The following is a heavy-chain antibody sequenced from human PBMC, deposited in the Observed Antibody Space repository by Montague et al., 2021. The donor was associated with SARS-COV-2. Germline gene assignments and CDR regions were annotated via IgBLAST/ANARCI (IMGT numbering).Heavy chain of an antibody. V-gene: IGHV4-39*01. J-gene: IGHJ4*02. CDR2: IYYSGDT. D-gene: IGHD4-11*01. CDR3: VRGGDYTDYGRVDY. CDR1: GGSISTGSYY. Sequence: SETLSLTCSFSGGSISTGSYYWGWIRQPPWKGLEWIGSIYYSGDTYYNPSLKSRVTISVDTSKNQFSLRLSSVTAADTAVYYCVRGGDYTDYGRVDYWGQGALVIVSS.